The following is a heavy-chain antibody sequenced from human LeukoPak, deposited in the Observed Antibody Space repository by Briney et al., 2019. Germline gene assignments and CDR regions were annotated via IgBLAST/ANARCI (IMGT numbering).Heavy chain of an antibody. CDR2: INHSGST. D-gene: IGHD3-10*01. Sequence: PSETLSLTCAVYGGSFSGYYWSWIRQPPGKVLEWIGEINHSGSTNYNPSLKSRVTISVDTSKNQFSLKLSSVTAADTAVYYCARFGGSGSYYNRHGGLDPWGQGTLVTVSS. CDR1: GGSFSGYY. CDR3: ARFGGSGSYYNRHGGLDP. V-gene: IGHV4-34*01. J-gene: IGHJ5*02.